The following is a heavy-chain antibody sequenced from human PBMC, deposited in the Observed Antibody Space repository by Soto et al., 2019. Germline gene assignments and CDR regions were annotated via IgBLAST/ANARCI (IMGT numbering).Heavy chain of an antibody. J-gene: IGHJ6*02. D-gene: IGHD3-9*01. CDR1: GGSISSYY. Sequence: SETLSLTCTVSGGSISSYYWSWIRQPPGKGLEWIGYIYYSGSTNYNPSLKSRVTISVDTSKNQFSLKLSSVTAADTAVYYCARDRSTADTDYYYGMDVWCQGTTVTGSS. V-gene: IGHV4-59*01. CDR3: ARDRSTADTDYYYGMDV. CDR2: IYYSGST.